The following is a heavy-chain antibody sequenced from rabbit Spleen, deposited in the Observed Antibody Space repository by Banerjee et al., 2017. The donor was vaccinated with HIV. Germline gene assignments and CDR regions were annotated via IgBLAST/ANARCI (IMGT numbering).Heavy chain of an antibody. D-gene: IGHD6-1*01. CDR2: IDSGSSGFT. CDR3: VREAGYGGYGDANL. CDR1: GVSFSGSSY. Sequence: QEQLVESGGGLVKPEGSLTLTCTASGVSFSGSSYMCWVRQAPGKGLEWIACIDSGSSGFTYFASWTKGRFTISKTSSTTVTLQMTSLTVADTATYFCVREAGYGGYGDANLWGPGTLVTVS. J-gene: IGHJ4*01. V-gene: IGHV1S45*01.